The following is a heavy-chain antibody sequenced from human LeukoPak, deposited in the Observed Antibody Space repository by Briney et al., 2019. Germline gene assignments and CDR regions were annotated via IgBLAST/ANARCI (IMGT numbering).Heavy chain of an antibody. CDR3: GRDSMPVRGIIVTPAGY. V-gene: IGHV1-18*01. CDR1: GSTFISYG. D-gene: IGHD3-10*01. CDR2: ISAYNGDT. Sequence: ASVKVSCKASGSTFISYGISWVRQAPGQGLEWLGRISAYNGDTNFAQRFQGRVTMTTDRSTSTSYMELRSLTSDDTAVYYCGRDSMPVRGIIVTPAGYWGQGTLVTVSS. J-gene: IGHJ4*02.